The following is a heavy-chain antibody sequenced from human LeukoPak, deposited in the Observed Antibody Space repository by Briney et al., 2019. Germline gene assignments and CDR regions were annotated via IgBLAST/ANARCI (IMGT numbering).Heavy chain of an antibody. J-gene: IGHJ2*01. CDR1: GFTFSSHW. Sequence: GGSLRLSCAASGFTFSSHWMHWVSQAPGKGLVWVSRIKTDGSRTTYADSVKGRFTISRDNAKNTLYLQMNSLRAGDTAVYYCVREDYNDSGWYFDLWGRGTLVTVSS. CDR2: IKTDGSRT. CDR3: VREDYNDSGWYFDL. V-gene: IGHV3-74*01. D-gene: IGHD4-17*01.